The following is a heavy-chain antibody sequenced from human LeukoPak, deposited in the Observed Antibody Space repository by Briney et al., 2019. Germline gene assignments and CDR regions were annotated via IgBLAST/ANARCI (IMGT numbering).Heavy chain of an antibody. D-gene: IGHD2-2*01. CDR1: GGSISNHY. CDR2: ISYSGIT. V-gene: IGHV4-59*11. CDR3: ARVVAGATPFFDY. Sequence: SETLSLTCTVSGGSISNHYWTWIRQPPGKGLEWIGYISYSGITNYNPSLKSRVTISVDMSKNQFSLKLTSVTAADTVVYYCARVVAGATPFFDYWGQGTLVTVSS. J-gene: IGHJ4*02.